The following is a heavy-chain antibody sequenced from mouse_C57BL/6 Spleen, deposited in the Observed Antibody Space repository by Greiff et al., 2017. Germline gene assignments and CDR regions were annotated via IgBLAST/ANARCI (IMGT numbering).Heavy chain of an antibody. CDR1: GFTFSSYG. Sequence: EVQLQESGGDLVKPGGSLKLSCAASGFTFSSYGMSWVRQTPDKRLEWVATISSGGSYTYYPDSVKGRFTISRDNAKNTLYLQMSSLKSEDTAMYYCARQRDGNYYFDYWGQGTTLTVSS. V-gene: IGHV5-6*01. CDR3: ARQRDGNYYFDY. J-gene: IGHJ2*01. D-gene: IGHD2-1*01. CDR2: ISSGGSYT.